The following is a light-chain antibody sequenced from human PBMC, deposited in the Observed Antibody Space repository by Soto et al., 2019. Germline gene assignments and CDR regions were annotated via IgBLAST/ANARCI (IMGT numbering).Light chain of an antibody. Sequence: DIQMTQSPSTLSASVGDTVTITCRASQSISSWLAWYQQKPGKAPKLLIYDASSLESGVPSRFSGSASGTEFTLTISSLQPDDFATYYYQQYNSYWTFGQGTKVEIK. CDR3: QQYNSYWT. CDR1: QSISSW. J-gene: IGKJ1*01. V-gene: IGKV1-5*01. CDR2: DAS.